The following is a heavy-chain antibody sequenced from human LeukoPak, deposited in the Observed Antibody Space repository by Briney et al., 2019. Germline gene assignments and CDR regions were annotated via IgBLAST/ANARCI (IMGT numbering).Heavy chain of an antibody. Sequence: PGGSLRLSCAASGFTFSSFWMTWVRQAPGKGLEWVANIRQDGSEKYYVDSVEGRFTISRDNAKNSLYLQMNSLRAEDTAVYYCARDRVPYGDYSLDFWGQGTLVTVSS. CDR3: ARDRVPYGDYSLDF. CDR2: IRQDGSEK. V-gene: IGHV3-7*01. D-gene: IGHD4-17*01. CDR1: GFTFSSFW. J-gene: IGHJ4*02.